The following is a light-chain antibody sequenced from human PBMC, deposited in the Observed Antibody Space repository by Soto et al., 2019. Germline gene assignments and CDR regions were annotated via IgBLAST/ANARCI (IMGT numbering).Light chain of an antibody. Sequence: EIVLTQSPGTLSLSPGERATLSCRASQRVSSSYLAWYQQKPGQAPRLLIYGASSKATGNPDRFSGSGSGTDFTLTISRLEPEDFAVYYCQQYGSSPWTFGQGTKVEIK. CDR2: GAS. V-gene: IGKV3-20*01. J-gene: IGKJ1*01. CDR3: QQYGSSPWT. CDR1: QRVSSSY.